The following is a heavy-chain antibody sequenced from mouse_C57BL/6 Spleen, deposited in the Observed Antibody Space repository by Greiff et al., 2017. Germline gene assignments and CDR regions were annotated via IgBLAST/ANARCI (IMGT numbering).Heavy chain of an antibody. CDR3: ARWDYYGSSYEVSLAY. CDR1: GYAFTNYL. Sequence: VQLQQSGAELVRPGTSVKVSCKASGYAFTNYLIEWVKQRPGQGLEWIGVINPGSGGTNYNEKFKGKATLTADKSSSTAYMQLSSLTSEDSAVYFCARWDYYGSSYEVSLAYWGQGTLVTVSA. V-gene: IGHV1-54*01. J-gene: IGHJ3*01. D-gene: IGHD1-1*01. CDR2: INPGSGGT.